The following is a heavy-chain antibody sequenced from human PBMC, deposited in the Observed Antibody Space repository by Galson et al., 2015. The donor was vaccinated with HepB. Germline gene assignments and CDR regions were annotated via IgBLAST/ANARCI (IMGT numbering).Heavy chain of an antibody. V-gene: IGHV1-46*03. D-gene: IGHD3-22*01. CDR3: ARAYGTYYYDATGY. Sequence: SVKVSCKASGYTFTSYYMHWVRQAPGQGLEWMGIINPSGGSTSYAQKFQGRVSMTRDTSTSIVYMELSSLRSDDTAVYYCARAYGTYYYDATGYWGQGTLVTVSS. CDR2: INPSGGST. J-gene: IGHJ4*02. CDR1: GYTFTSYY.